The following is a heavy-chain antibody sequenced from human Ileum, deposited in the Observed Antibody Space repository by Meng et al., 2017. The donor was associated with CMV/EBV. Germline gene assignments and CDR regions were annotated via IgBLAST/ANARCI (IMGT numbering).Heavy chain of an antibody. CDR3: VREGTYAGGFEY. Sequence: GESLKISCAASGFTFSMYWMSWVRQTPGKGLEWVANIKQDGSEKYYVDSVKGRFTISRDNTKNSVHLQMNSLGAEDTAVYYCVREGTYAGGFEYWGQGTLVTVSS. D-gene: IGHD3-10*01. CDR1: GFTFSMYW. V-gene: IGHV3-7*01. J-gene: IGHJ4*02. CDR2: IKQDGSEK.